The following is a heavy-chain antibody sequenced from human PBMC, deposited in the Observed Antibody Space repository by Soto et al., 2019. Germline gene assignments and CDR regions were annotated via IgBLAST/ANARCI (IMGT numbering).Heavy chain of an antibody. CDR1: GFSLPTDRVG. J-gene: IGHJ4*02. Sequence: QITLKESGPTLVKPTQTLTLTCTFSGFSLPTDRVGVGWIRQPPGKALEWLAVIYWDDTKTYRPSLKSRLTITKDTSKTPVALTMPDMDPVDTATYYCAHAYGGRSLYWGQGTLVTVSS. CDR3: AHAYGGRSLY. CDR2: IYWDDTK. D-gene: IGHD1-26*01. V-gene: IGHV2-5*02.